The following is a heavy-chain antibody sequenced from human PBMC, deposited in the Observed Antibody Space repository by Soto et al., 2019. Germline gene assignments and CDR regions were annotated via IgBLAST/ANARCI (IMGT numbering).Heavy chain of an antibody. CDR2: IGGSGANT. J-gene: IGHJ4*02. CDR3: ARTITGYFWAGAY. Sequence: EVQLSESGGGLAQPGGSLRLSCAASGFTLNKYAISWVRQAPGKGLEWVAGIGGSGANTFYADFVKGRFTISRDNPRNTLYLQMDSLRAEDTATYYCARTITGYFWAGAYWGQGTLVTVSS. V-gene: IGHV3-23*01. CDR1: GFTLNKYA. D-gene: IGHD1-1*01.